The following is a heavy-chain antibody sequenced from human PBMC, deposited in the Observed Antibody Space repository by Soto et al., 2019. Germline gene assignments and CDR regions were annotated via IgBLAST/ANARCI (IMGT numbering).Heavy chain of an antibody. V-gene: IGHV3-30*18. CDR2: ISNDGSNE. Sequence: PXGSLRLSCAGSGFTFRWFGMNWVRQAPGKGLEWVARISNDGSNEYYVDSVKGRFTISRDNSKNTLYLQMDSLRAGDTAVYYCAKGEVRGIIPSYFDYWGLGTLVTVSS. CDR3: AKGEVRGIIPSYFDY. CDR1: GFTFRWFG. D-gene: IGHD3-10*01. J-gene: IGHJ4*02.